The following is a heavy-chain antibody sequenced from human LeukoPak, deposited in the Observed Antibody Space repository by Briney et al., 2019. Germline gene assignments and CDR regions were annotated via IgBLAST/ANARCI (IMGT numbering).Heavy chain of an antibody. CDR1: GFTFGHYA. CDR3: ARDQQWGVAQSFFYGMDV. D-gene: IGHD3-10*01. CDR2: ISYDGSSK. Sequence: GKSLRLSCAASGFTFGHYAIHWVRQAPGKGLEWVSVISYDGSSKYYGDPVKGRFTITRDNSNNKLYLQMNSLRVEDTATYYCARDQQWGVAQSFFYGMDVWGQGTTVSVSS. V-gene: IGHV3-30-3*01. J-gene: IGHJ6*02.